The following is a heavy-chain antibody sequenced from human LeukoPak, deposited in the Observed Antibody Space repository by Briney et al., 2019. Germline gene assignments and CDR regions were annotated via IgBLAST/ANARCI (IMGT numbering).Heavy chain of an antibody. CDR3: ARDQFGDSGYDLYYYMDV. CDR2: ISSSGSTI. Sequence: GGSLRLSCAASGFTFSSYEMNWVRQAPGKGLEWVSYISSSGSTIYYADSVKGRFTISRDNAKNSLYLQMNSLRAEDTAVYYCARDQFGDSGYDLYYYMDVWGKGTTVTISS. CDR1: GFTFSSYE. V-gene: IGHV3-48*03. D-gene: IGHD5-12*01. J-gene: IGHJ6*03.